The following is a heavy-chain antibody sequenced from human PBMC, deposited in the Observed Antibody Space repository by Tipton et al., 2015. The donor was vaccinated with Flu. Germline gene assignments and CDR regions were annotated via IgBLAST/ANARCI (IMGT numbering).Heavy chain of an antibody. J-gene: IGHJ6*02. V-gene: IGHV4-59*01. CDR2: IYYSGST. CDR3: ARAGTTWGRMDV. CDR1: GESITSYY. D-gene: IGHD3-16*01. Sequence: PGLVKPSETLSLTCSVSGESITSYYWSWIRQPPGKGLEWIGYIYYSGSTNYNPSLKSRVTISVDTSKNQFSLKLSSVTAAATAVYYCARAGTTWGRMDVWGQGTTVTVSS.